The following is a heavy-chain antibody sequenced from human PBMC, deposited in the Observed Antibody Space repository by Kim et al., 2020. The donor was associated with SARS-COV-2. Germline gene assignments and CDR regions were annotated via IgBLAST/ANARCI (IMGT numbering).Heavy chain of an antibody. V-gene: IGHV3-74*01. D-gene: IGHD3-16*01. CDR2: VNSDGSST. CDR3: ASLSTGYDWDKFDY. Sequence: GGSLRLSCVASGFTFSSYSMRWVRQAPGKGLVWVSRVNSDGSSTYYADSVKGRFTISRDNARNTLYLQMNSLRAEDTAVYYCASLSTGYDWDKFDYWGQGTLVTVSS. J-gene: IGHJ4*02. CDR1: GFTFSSYS.